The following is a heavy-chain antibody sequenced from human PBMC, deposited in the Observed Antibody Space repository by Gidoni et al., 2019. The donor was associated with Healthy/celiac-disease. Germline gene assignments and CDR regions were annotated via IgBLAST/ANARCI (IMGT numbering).Heavy chain of an antibody. J-gene: IGHJ4*02. D-gene: IGHD3-3*01. CDR2: IYTSGST. V-gene: IGHV4-61*02. CDR1: GGSISSGSYY. CDR3: AREQTWYDWDY. Sequence: QVQLQESGPGLVKPSQTLSLTCTVSGGSISSGSYYWSWIRQPAGKGLEWIGRIYTSGSTNSNPSLKSRVTISVDTSKNQFSLKLSSVTAADTAVYYCAREQTWYDWDYWGQGTLVTVSS.